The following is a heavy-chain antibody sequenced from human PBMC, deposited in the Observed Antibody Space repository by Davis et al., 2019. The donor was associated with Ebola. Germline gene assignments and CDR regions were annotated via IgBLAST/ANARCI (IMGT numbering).Heavy chain of an antibody. J-gene: IGHJ3*02. CDR1: GYSFKNYA. D-gene: IGHD1-26*01. Sequence: ASVKVSCTASGYSFKNYAISWVRQAPGQGLEWMGWISAYNGNTNYAQKVQGRVTMTTDTSTGTAYLDLRSLRSDDTAVYFCARTSIVGTTTTASDIWGQGTLVTVSS. V-gene: IGHV1-18*01. CDR3: ARTSIVGTTTTASDI. CDR2: ISAYNGNT.